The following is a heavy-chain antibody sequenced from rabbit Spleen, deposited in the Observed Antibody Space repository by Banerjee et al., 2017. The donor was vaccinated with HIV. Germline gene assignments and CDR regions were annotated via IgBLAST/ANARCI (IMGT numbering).Heavy chain of an antibody. V-gene: IGHV1S40*01. CDR2: IIGSSGGFS. Sequence: QSLEESGGDLVKPGASLTLTCKASGFDFSSSDYMCWVRQAPGKGLEWISCIIGSSGGFSFSANLAKGRIPCSKTPSTTVTLPMTSLTVADPATYFCSRNYVNAFDPWGQGTLVTVS. D-gene: IGHD1-1*01. CDR1: GFDFSSSDY. CDR3: SRNYVNAFDP. J-gene: IGHJ2*01.